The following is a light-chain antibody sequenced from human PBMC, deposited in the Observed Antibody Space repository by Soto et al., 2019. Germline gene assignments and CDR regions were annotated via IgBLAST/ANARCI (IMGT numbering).Light chain of an antibody. J-gene: IGKJ1*01. CDR3: QQFHNWPRT. CDR2: GAS. Sequence: EIVLTQSPGTLSLSPGERATLPCRASESVNNNYLAWYQQKPGQAPRLLIYGASSRATGIPDRFSGSGSGTDFTLTISRLESEDFAVYYCQQFHNWPRTFSQGTKVDIK. V-gene: IGKV3-20*01. CDR1: ESVNNNY.